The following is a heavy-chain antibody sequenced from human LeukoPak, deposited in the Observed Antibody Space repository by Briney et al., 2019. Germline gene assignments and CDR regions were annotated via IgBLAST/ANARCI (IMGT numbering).Heavy chain of an antibody. V-gene: IGHV5-51*01. CDR3: ARPTDFAFDY. D-gene: IGHD1-14*01. CDR2: LNPGDSVT. Sequence: GESLKISCRGSGYSFTTSWIGWVRQMPGKGLEWMGILNPGDSVTRYSSSFQGQVTISADKSINIAYLQWSSLKASDTAMYFCARPTDFAFDYWGQGTLVTVSS. CDR1: GYSFTTSW. J-gene: IGHJ4*02.